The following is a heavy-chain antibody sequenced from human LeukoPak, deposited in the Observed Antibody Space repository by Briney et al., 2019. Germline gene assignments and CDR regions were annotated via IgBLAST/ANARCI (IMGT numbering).Heavy chain of an antibody. CDR2: ISGSGGST. V-gene: IGHV3-23*01. Sequence: GGSLRLSCAASGFTFSSYAMSWVRQAPGKGLEWVSAISGSGGSTYYADSVKGRFTISRDNSKNTLYLQMNSLRAEDTAVYYCAKRRPYDSSDYYNQYYFDYWGQGTLVTVSS. D-gene: IGHD3-22*01. CDR3: AKRRPYDSSDYYNQYYFDY. J-gene: IGHJ4*02. CDR1: GFTFSSYA.